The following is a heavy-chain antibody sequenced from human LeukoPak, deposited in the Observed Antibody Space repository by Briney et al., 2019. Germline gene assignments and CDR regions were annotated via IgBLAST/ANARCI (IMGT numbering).Heavy chain of an antibody. CDR1: GFTFSTYA. Sequence: GGSLRLSCAASGFTFSTYAMNWVRQAPGKGLEWVSGISGSAGSTYYADSVKGRFTISRDNSKNTLYLQMNSLRAEDTAVYYCAKGPWLASFDYWGQGTLVTVSS. CDR3: AKGPWLASFDY. V-gene: IGHV3-23*01. D-gene: IGHD6-19*01. J-gene: IGHJ4*02. CDR2: ISGSAGST.